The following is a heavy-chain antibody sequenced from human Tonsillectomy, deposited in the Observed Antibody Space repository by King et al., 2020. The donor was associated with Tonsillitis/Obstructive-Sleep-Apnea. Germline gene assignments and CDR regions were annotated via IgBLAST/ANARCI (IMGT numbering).Heavy chain of an antibody. CDR2: IYYSGST. Sequence: QLQESGPGLVKPSETLSLTCTVSSGSISSSGYYWGWIRQPPGKGLEWIGNIYYSGSTYYNPSLKSRVTISVDTSKNQFSLKLSSVTAADTAVYYCARQLLGSFFIPDYYFDYWGQGTLITVSS. CDR1: SGSISSSGYY. D-gene: IGHD3-10*01. CDR3: ARQLLGSFFIPDYYFDY. V-gene: IGHV4-39*01. J-gene: IGHJ4*02.